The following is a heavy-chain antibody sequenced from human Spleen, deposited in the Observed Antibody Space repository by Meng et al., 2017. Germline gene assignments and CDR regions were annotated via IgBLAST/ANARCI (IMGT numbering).Heavy chain of an antibody. D-gene: IGHD3-9*01. CDR1: GFTFSSYW. Sequence: SCSASGFTFSSYWMSWVRQAPGKGLEWVANIKQDGSEKYYVDSVKGRFTISRDNAKNSLYLQMNSLRAEDTAVYYCARASRVHDILTGYYRSYYYGMDVWGQGTTVTVSS. J-gene: IGHJ6*02. V-gene: IGHV3-7*01. CDR3: ARASRVHDILTGYYRSYYYGMDV. CDR2: IKQDGSEK.